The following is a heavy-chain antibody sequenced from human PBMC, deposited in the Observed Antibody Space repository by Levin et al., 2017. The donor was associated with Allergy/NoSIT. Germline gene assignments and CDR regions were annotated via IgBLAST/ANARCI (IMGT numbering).Heavy chain of an antibody. CDR3: AKEPTGVAGTGDWFDP. J-gene: IGHJ5*02. CDR2: ISGSGGST. CDR1: GFTFSSYA. V-gene: IGHV3-23*01. D-gene: IGHD6-19*01. Sequence: GESLKISCAASGFTFSSYAMSWVRQAPGKGLEWVSAISGSGGSTYYADSVKGRFTISRDNSKNTLYLQMNSLRAEDTAVYYCAKEPTGVAGTGDWFDPWGQGTLVTVSS.